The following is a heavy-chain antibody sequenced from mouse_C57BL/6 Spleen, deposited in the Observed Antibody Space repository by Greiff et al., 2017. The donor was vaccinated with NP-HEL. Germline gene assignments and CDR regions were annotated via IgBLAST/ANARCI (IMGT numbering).Heavy chain of an antibody. D-gene: IGHD1-1*01. CDR2: IDPSDSYT. J-gene: IGHJ1*03. V-gene: IGHV1-50*01. CDR1: GYTFTSYW. CDR3: ARRGVVARDHFDV. Sequence: QVQLQQPGAELVKPGASVKLSCKASGYTFTSYWMQWVKQRPGQGLEWIGEIDPSDSYTNYNQKFKGKATLTVGTSSSTAYMQLSSLTSEDSAVYYCARRGVVARDHFDVWGTGTTVTVSS.